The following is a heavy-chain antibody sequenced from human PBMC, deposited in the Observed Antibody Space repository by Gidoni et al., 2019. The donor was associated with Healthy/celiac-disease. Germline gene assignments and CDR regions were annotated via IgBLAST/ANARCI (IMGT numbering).Heavy chain of an antibody. CDR1: GFTFSSYA. CDR3: AKVPQYYYDSSGYAFDI. V-gene: IGHV3-23*01. CDR2: ISGSGGST. J-gene: IGHJ3*02. D-gene: IGHD3-22*01. Sequence: EVQLLESGGGLVQPGGSLRHSCAASGFTFSSYAMSWVRQAPGKGLEWVSAISGSGGSTYYADSVKGRFTISRDNSKNTLYLQMNSLRAEDTAVYYCAKVPQYYYDSSGYAFDIWGQGTMVTVSS.